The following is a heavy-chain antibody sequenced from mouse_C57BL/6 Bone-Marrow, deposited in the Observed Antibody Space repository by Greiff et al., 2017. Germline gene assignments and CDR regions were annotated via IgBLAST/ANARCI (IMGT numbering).Heavy chain of an antibody. Sequence: QVQLQQPGPELVMPGASVKLSCKASGYTFTSYWMHWVKQRPGQGLEWIGEIDPSDSYTNYNQKFKGKSTLTVDKSSSKAYMQLSSLTSEDSAAYYCARRGIYSGYWGQGDTLTVSS. CDR2: IDPSDSYT. CDR3: ARRGIYSGY. V-gene: IGHV1-69*01. D-gene: IGHD2-3*01. CDR1: GYTFTSYW. J-gene: IGHJ2*01.